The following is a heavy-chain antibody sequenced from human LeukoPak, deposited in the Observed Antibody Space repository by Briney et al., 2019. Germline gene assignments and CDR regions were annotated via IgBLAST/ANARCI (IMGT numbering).Heavy chain of an antibody. CDR3: ASRPHGITTFSGRKGYYYYMDV. CDR2: INHSGST. D-gene: IGHD3-9*01. CDR1: GGSFSGYY. J-gene: IGHJ6*03. V-gene: IGHV4-34*01. Sequence: SETLSLTCAVYGGSFSGYYWSWIRQPPGKGLEWIGEINHSGSTNYNPSLKSRVTISVDTSKNQFSLKLSSVTAADTAVYYCASRPHGITTFSGRKGYYYYMDVWGKGTTVTVSS.